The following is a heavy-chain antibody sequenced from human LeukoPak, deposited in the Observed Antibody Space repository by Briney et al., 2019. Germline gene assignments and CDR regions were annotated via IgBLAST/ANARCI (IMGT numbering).Heavy chain of an antibody. J-gene: IGHJ3*02. D-gene: IGHD2-21*02. Sequence: PGGSLRLSSAASGFTFTSYSMNWVRQAPGKGLEWVSSISSSGGYVYYADSVKGRFTISRDNAKNSLYLQMNRLRAEDTAVYYCARDLTYCGGDCYPREAFDIWGQGTMVTVSS. V-gene: IGHV3-21*01. CDR3: ARDLTYCGGDCYPREAFDI. CDR1: GFTFTSYS. CDR2: ISSSGGYV.